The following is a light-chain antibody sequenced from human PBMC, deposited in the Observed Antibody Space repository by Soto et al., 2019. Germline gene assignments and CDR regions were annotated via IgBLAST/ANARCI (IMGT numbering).Light chain of an antibody. Sequence: DIQMTQSPSTLSASVGDRVTIACRASQTVKTWLAWYQKKPGKAPKLLIYDASTLQSGVPSMFSGSGSGTEFTLTISSLQPDDYATYYCQEYNSDWRFGQGTTVEIK. V-gene: IGKV1-5*01. CDR2: DAS. CDR1: QTVKTW. CDR3: QEYNSDWR. J-gene: IGKJ1*01.